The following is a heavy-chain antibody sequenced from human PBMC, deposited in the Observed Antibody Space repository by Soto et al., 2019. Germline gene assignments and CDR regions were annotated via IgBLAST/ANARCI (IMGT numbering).Heavy chain of an antibody. CDR2: IYYSGST. CDR3: ARYRGYVTDAFDI. CDR1: GGSISSYY. D-gene: IGHD5-12*01. J-gene: IGHJ3*02. Sequence: QVQLQESGPGLVKPSETLSLTCTVSGGSISSYYWSWIRQPPGKGLEWIGYIYYSGSTNYNPSLKSRVTISVDTSKNQFSLKLSSVTAADTAVYYCARYRGYVTDAFDIWGQGTMVTVSS. V-gene: IGHV4-59*08.